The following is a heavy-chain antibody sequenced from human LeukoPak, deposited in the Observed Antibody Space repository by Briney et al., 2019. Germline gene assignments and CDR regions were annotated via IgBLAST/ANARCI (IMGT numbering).Heavy chain of an antibody. D-gene: IGHD2-8*02. J-gene: IGHJ4*02. V-gene: IGHV3-74*01. CDR2: INSDGTST. Sequence: GGSLSLSCAASGFTFRTYWMHWVRQAPGKGLVWVSRINSDGTSTNYADSVKGRFTISRDNAKNTLYLQMNSLRAEDTAVYYCAREDGGVRLFDYLGQGTLVTVSS. CDR3: AREDGGVRLFDY. CDR1: GFTFRTYW.